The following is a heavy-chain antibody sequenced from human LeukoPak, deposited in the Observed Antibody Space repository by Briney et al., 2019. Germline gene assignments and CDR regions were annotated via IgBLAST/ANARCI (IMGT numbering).Heavy chain of an antibody. V-gene: IGHV3-48*01. CDR2: ISSSSTI. Sequence: GGSLRLSCAASGFTFSSYSMNWVRQAPGKGLEWVSYISSSSTIYYADSVKGRFTISRDNAKNSLYLQMNSLRAEDTAVYYCARGLGSSSWLDYWGQGTLVTVSS. D-gene: IGHD6-13*01. CDR1: GFTFSSYS. CDR3: ARGLGSSSWLDY. J-gene: IGHJ4*02.